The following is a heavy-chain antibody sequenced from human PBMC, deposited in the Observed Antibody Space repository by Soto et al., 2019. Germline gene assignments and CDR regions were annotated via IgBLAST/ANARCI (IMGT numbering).Heavy chain of an antibody. D-gene: IGHD3-3*01. CDR3: AHRQMGEWYGAFDI. CDR1: GFSLSTSAVG. Sequence: QITLKESGPTLVKPTQTLTLTCTFSGFSLSTSAVGVGWIRQPPGEALEWLALIYWDDDKRYSPSLNSRLTITKDTSKNQVVLTMTNMDPVDTATYYCAHRQMGEWYGAFDIWGQGTMVTVSS. CDR2: IYWDDDK. J-gene: IGHJ3*02. V-gene: IGHV2-5*02.